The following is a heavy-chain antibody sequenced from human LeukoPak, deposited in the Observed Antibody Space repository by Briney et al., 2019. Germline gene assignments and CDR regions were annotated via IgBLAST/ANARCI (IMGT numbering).Heavy chain of an antibody. J-gene: IGHJ4*02. CDR3: AKVLVRGVYYFDY. CDR2: ISGSGGST. D-gene: IGHD3-10*01. Sequence: GGSLRFSCAAPGFTFTRYAMSWVRQAPGKGLEWVSAISGSGGSTYYADSVKGAFTLSTDNSKNTLYLQMNSLRAEDTGVYYCAKVLVRGVYYFDYCGQGSLVTVSS. CDR1: GFTFTRYA. V-gene: IGHV3-23*01.